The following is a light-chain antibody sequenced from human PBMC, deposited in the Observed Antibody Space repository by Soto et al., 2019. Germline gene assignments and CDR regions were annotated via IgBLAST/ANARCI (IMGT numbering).Light chain of an antibody. CDR3: QQYGSSPLT. J-gene: IGKJ1*01. Sequence: EMVMTQSPATLSVSPGERATLSCRVSQSVSSNYLAWYQQKPGQAPRLLIYGASSRATGIPDRLSGSGSGTDFTLTISRLEPEDFAVYYCQQYGSSPLTFGQGTKV. CDR2: GAS. CDR1: QSVSSNY. V-gene: IGKV3-20*01.